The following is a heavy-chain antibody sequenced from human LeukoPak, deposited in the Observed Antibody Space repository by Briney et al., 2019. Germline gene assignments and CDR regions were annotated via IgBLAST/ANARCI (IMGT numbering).Heavy chain of an antibody. CDR3: ATVIDNSGSFGF. J-gene: IGHJ4*02. CDR2: IYSGGST. CDR1: GFTVSNNY. Sequence: GGSLRLSCAASGFTVSNNYMSWVRQAPGKGLERVSVIYSGGSTYYTDSVKGRFTISRDSSKHTLYLQMNSLRAEDTAVYYCATVIDNSGSFGFWGQGTLVTVSS. D-gene: IGHD3-22*01. V-gene: IGHV3-53*01.